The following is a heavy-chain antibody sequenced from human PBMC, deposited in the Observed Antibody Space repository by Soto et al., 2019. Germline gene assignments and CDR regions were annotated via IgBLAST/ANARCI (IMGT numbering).Heavy chain of an antibody. CDR3: ARQGFGVLHGLVDV. J-gene: IGHJ6*02. CDR2: IYYSGST. CDR1: GGSITSSSYY. V-gene: IGHV4-39*01. Sequence: PSETLSLTCTVSGGSITSSSYYWGWIRQPPGKGLEWIGSIYYSGSTYYNPSLKSRVSISVDTSKNQFSLTLTSVTAADTAVYYCARQGFGVLHGLVDVWGQGTTVTVS. D-gene: IGHD3-10*01.